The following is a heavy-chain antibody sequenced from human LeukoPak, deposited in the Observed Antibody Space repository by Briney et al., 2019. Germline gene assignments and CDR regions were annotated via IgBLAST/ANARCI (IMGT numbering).Heavy chain of an antibody. V-gene: IGHV1-8*03. CDR2: MNPNSGNT. D-gene: IGHD6-19*01. J-gene: IGHJ6*03. CDR3: ARAASRSGWYLSVSYYYMDV. CDR1: GYTLTSYD. Sequence: ASVKVSCKASGYTLTSYDINWVRQATGQGLEWMGWMNPNSGNTGYAQEFQGRVTITRNTSISTAYMELSSLRSEDTAVYYCARAASRSGWYLSVSYYYMDVWGKGTTVTVSS.